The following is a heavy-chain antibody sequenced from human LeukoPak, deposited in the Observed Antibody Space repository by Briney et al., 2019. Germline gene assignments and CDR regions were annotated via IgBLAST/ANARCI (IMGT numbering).Heavy chain of an antibody. Sequence: PGGSLRLSCAASGFTFSSYWMHWVRQAPGKGLVWVSRIKSDGSSTSYADSVKGRFTISRDNAKNTLYLQMNSLRAEDTAVYYCARDFRIAAAPTWTWDAFDIWGQGTLVTVSS. V-gene: IGHV3-74*01. D-gene: IGHD6-13*01. CDR1: GFTFSSYW. CDR3: ARDFRIAAAPTWTWDAFDI. CDR2: IKSDGSST. J-gene: IGHJ4*02.